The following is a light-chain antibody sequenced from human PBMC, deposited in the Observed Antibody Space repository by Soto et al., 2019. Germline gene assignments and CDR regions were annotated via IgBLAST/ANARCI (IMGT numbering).Light chain of an antibody. CDR3: QQYNKWRT. J-gene: IGKJ1*01. CDR2: GAS. CDR1: ESVSSN. V-gene: IGKV3-15*01. Sequence: EIVMTQSPATLPVSPGERATLSCRASESVSSNLAWYQQKPGQAPRLLIYGASTRATGIPARISGSGSGTEFTLTISSLQSEDFAVYYCQQYNKWRTFGQGTKVDIK.